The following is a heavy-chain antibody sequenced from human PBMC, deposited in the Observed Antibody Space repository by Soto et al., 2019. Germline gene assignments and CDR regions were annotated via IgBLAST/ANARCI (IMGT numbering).Heavy chain of an antibody. D-gene: IGHD2-2*01. CDR1: GFTFSSYG. Sequence: PGGSLRLSCAASGFTFSSYGMHWVRQAPGKGLEWVAVIWYDGSNKYYADSVKGRFTISRDNSKNTLYLQMNSLRAEDTAVYYCASTKDLPAATGWFDYWGQGTLVTVSS. CDR2: IWYDGSNK. J-gene: IGHJ4*02. CDR3: ASTKDLPAATGWFDY. V-gene: IGHV3-33*01.